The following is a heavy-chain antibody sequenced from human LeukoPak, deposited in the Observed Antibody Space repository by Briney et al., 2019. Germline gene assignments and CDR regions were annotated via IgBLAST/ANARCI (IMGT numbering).Heavy chain of an antibody. J-gene: IGHJ2*01. CDR2: ISYDGSNE. V-gene: IGHV3-30*18. CDR1: GFTFSSYG. Sequence: GGSLRLSCAASGFTFSSYGMHWVRQAPGKGLEWVAVISYDGSNEYYTDSVKGRFTISRDNSKKTLFLQMNSLTAEDTALYYCAKDKPPNPPGYRSGGPPLDYGGRGPLAPVPS. CDR3: AKDKPPNPPGYRSGGPPLDY. D-gene: IGHD6-19*01.